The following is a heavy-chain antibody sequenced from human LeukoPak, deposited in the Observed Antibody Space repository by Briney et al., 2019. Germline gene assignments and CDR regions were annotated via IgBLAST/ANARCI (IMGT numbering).Heavy chain of an antibody. CDR1: GGSISSSSDY. CDR3: ARQAVNSGYPFDY. J-gene: IGHJ4*02. D-gene: IGHD5-12*01. CDR2: IYYSGST. V-gene: IGHV4-39*01. Sequence: PSETLSLTCTVSGGSISSSSDYWGWIRQPPGKGLEWIGSIYYSGSTYYNPSLKSRVTISVDTSKNQFSLKLSSVTAADTAVYYCARQAVNSGYPFDYWGQGTLVTVSS.